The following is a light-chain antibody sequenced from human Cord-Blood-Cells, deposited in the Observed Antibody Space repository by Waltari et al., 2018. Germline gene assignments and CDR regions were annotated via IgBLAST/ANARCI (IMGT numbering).Light chain of an antibody. CDR1: KLGEKY. CDR2: QDS. V-gene: IGLV3-1*01. J-gene: IGLJ3*02. CDR3: QAWDSSTAV. Sequence: SCELTQPHSVSVSPGQTASITCSGDKLGEKYACWYQQKPGQSPVLVIYQDSKRPSGIPERFSGSNSGNTATLTISGTQAMDEADYYCQAWDSSTAVFGGGTKLTVL.